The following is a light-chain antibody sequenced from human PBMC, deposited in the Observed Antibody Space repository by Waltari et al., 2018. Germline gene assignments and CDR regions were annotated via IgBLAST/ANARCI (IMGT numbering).Light chain of an antibody. CDR1: QSVSSN. V-gene: IGKV3-15*01. J-gene: IGKJ4*01. CDR3: QQYNNWPLT. CDR2: GAS. Sequence: EIVMTQSPAPLSVSPGDRATLSCRASQSVSSNLAWYQQKPGQAPRLLIYGASTRANGIPARFSGGGSGTEFTLTISSLQSEDFTVFYCQQYNNWPLTFGGGTKVEIK.